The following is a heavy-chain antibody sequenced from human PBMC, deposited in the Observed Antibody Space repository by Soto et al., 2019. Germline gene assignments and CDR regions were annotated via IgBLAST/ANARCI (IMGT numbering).Heavy chain of an antibody. V-gene: IGHV4-34*01. Sequence: QVQLQQWGAGLLKPSETLSLTCAVYVDTFRGYYWSWIRQPPGKGLEWIGQINHSGSTNYEPSLKSRVTPSVDTSKNPFPLKLTSVTAAGPAIYYWARTKGKGAWFDPWGQGTLVTVSS. CDR1: VDTFRGYY. CDR3: ARTKGKGAWFDP. D-gene: IGHD1-26*01. CDR2: INHSGST. J-gene: IGHJ5*02.